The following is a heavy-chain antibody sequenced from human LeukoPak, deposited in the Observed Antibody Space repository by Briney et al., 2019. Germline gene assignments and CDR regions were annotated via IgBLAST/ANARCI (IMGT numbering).Heavy chain of an antibody. V-gene: IGHV3-23*01. CDR1: GLTFSSYG. Sequence: PGGSLRLSCAASGLTFSSYGMSWVRQAPGKGLEWVSAISGSGGSTYYADSVKGRFTISRDNSKNTLYLQMNSLRAEDTAVYYCAKVGGITMIVVVITTGNWYFDLWGRGTLVTVSS. D-gene: IGHD3-22*01. CDR2: ISGSGGST. J-gene: IGHJ2*01. CDR3: AKVGGITMIVVVITTGNWYFDL.